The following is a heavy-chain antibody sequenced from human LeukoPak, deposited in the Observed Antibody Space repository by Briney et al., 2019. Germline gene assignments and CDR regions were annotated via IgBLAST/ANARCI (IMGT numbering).Heavy chain of an antibody. V-gene: IGHV1-69*05. CDR1: GGTFSSYA. Sequence: SVMVSCKPSGGTFSSYASSWVRPAPGQGLEWMGGIIPIFGTANYAQKFQGRVTITTDESTSTAYMELSSLRSEDTAVYYCASAPSEEWLRGWFDPWGQGTLVTVSS. J-gene: IGHJ5*02. D-gene: IGHD5-12*01. CDR3: ASAPSEEWLRGWFDP. CDR2: IIPIFGTA.